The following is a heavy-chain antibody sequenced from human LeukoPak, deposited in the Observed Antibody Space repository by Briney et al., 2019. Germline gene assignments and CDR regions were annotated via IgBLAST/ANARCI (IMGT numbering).Heavy chain of an antibody. CDR3: ARGQCSSTSCYRWFDP. V-gene: IGHV4-4*09. Sequence: PSETLSLTCTVSGGSISDYYWSWIRQPPGTGLEWIGYIRTSGSTNYSPSLASRVTMSVDTSKNQFSLKLSSVTAADTAVYYCARGQCSSTSCYRWFDPWGQGTLVTVSS. J-gene: IGHJ5*02. CDR1: GGSISDYY. CDR2: IRTSGST. D-gene: IGHD2-2*01.